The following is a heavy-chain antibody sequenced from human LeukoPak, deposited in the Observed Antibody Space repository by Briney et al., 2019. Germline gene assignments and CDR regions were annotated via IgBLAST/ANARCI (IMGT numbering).Heavy chain of an antibody. CDR1: GFTFSSYA. CDR3: AKFETMIVVPYPDY. J-gene: IGHJ4*02. D-gene: IGHD3-22*01. V-gene: IGHV3-23*01. CDR2: ISGSGGST. Sequence: PGGSLRLSCAASGFTFSSYAMSWVRQAPGKGLEWVSAISGSGGSTYYADSVKGRFTISRDNSKNTLYLQMNSLRAEDTAVYYCAKFETMIVVPYPDYWGQGTLVTVSS.